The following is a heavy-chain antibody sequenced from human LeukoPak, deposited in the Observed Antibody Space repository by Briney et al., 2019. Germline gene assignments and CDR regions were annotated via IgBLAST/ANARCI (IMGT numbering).Heavy chain of an antibody. V-gene: IGHV4-38-2*01. CDR2: IYHSGST. CDR1: GYSISSGYY. D-gene: IGHD2-2*02. J-gene: IGHJ4*02. CDR3: ASDLGYCSSTSCYTGILDY. Sequence: SETLSLTCAVSGYSISSGYYWGWIRQPPGKGLERIGSIYHSGSTYYNPSLKSRVTISVDTSKDQFSLKLSSVTAADTAVYYCASDLGYCSSTSCYTGILDYWGQGTLVTVSS.